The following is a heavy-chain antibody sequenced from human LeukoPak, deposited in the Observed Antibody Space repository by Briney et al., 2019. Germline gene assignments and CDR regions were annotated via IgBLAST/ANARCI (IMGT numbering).Heavy chain of an antibody. CDR3: ARGQRGAMVRYYFDY. CDR2: IYYSGST. CDR1: GGSISNYY. J-gene: IGHJ4*02. D-gene: IGHD3-10*01. V-gene: IGHV4-59*12. Sequence: SETLSLTCTVSGGSISNYYWTWIRQPPGKGLEWIGSIYYSGSTYYNPSLKSRVTTSVDTSKSQFSLKLSSVTAADTAVYYCARGQRGAMVRYYFDYWGQGTLVTVSS.